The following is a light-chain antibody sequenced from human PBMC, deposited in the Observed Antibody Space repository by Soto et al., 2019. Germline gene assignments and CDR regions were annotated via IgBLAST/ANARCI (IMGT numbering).Light chain of an antibody. V-gene: IGKV4-1*01. CDR3: QQYYSTSTWT. Sequence: DIVMTQSPDSLAVSLGERATINCKSSQSILYSSNNKNYLAWYQQKPGQPPNLLIYWASTRESGVPDRFSGSGSGTDFTLTISSLQAEDVAVYYCQQYYSTSTWTFGQGTKVEI. J-gene: IGKJ1*01. CDR2: WAS. CDR1: QSILYSSNNKNY.